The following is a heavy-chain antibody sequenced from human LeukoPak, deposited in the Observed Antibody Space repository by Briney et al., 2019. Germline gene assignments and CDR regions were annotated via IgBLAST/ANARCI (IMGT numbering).Heavy chain of an antibody. CDR3: ASSGPPTSTVNWFDP. D-gene: IGHD3-16*01. Sequence: SETLSLTCTVSGGSISSYYWSWTRQPPGKGLEWIGYIYYSGSTNYNPSLKSRVTISVDTSKNQFSLKLSSVTAADTAVYYCASSGPPTSTVNWFDPWGQGTLVTVSS. J-gene: IGHJ5*02. CDR2: IYYSGST. V-gene: IGHV4-59*08. CDR1: GGSISSYY.